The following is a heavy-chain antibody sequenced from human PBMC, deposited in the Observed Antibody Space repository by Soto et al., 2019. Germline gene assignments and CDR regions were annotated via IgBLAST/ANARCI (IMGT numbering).Heavy chain of an antibody. CDR1: GFTFSDYY. D-gene: IGHD6-13*01. J-gene: IGHJ4*02. V-gene: IGHV3-11*06. CDR3: AREDSSSTPFAY. CDR2: ISSSSSYT. Sequence: QVQLVESGGGLVKPGGSLRLSCAASGFTFSDYYMSWIRQAPGKGLEWVSYISSSSSYTNYADSVKGRFTISRDNAKNSRYLQMNSLRAEDTAVYYCAREDSSSTPFAYWGQGTLVTVSS.